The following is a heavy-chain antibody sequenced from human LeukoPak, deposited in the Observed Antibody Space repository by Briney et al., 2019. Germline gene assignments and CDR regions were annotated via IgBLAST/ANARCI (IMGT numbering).Heavy chain of an antibody. CDR1: GGTFSSYA. Sequence: SVKVSCKASGGTFSSYAISWVRQAPGQGLEWMGGIIPIFGTANYAQKSQGRVTITTDESTSTAYMELSSLRSEDTAVYYCARYGVPITIFGVVIRYNWFDPWGQGTLVTVSS. CDR2: IIPIFGTA. J-gene: IGHJ5*02. V-gene: IGHV1-69*05. D-gene: IGHD3-3*01. CDR3: ARYGVPITIFGVVIRYNWFDP.